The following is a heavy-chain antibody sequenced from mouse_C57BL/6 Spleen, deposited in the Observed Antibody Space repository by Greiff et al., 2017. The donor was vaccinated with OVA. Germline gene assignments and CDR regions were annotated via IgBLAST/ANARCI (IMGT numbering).Heavy chain of an antibody. Sequence: DVKLVESGGGLVKPGGSLKLSCAASGFTFSSYAMSWVRQTPEKRLEWVATISDGGSYTYYPDNVKGRFTISRDNAKNNLYLQMSHLKSEDTAMYYCARDGNSIDVWGTGTTVTVSS. CDR1: GFTFSSYA. V-gene: IGHV5-4*01. CDR2: ISDGGSYT. D-gene: IGHD2-1*01. J-gene: IGHJ1*03. CDR3: ARDGNSIDV.